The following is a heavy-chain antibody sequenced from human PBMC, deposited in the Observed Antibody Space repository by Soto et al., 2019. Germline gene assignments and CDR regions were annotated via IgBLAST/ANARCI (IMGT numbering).Heavy chain of an antibody. J-gene: IGHJ4*02. V-gene: IGHV3-30*18. CDR3: AKDLGDY. CDR2: ISYDGSNK. CDR1: GFTFSSYG. Sequence: QVQLVESGGGVVQPGRSLRLSCAASGFTFSSYGMHWVRQAPGKGLEWVAVISYDGSNKYYADSVKGRFTISRDNSKNTLYLQMNSLRADDTAVYYCAKDLGDYWGQGTLVTVSS.